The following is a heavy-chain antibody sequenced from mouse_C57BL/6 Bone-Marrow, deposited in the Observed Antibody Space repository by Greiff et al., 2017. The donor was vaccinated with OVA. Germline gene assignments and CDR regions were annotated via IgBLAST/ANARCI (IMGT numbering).Heavy chain of an antibody. V-gene: IGHV14-4*01. CDR3: TTRDGSAWFAY. Sequence: VQLQQSGAELVRPGASVKLSCTASGFNIKDDYMHWVKQRPEQGLEWIGWIDPENGDTEYASKFQGKATITADTSSNNAYLQLSRLTSEDTAVYYFTTRDGSAWFAYWGQGTLVTVSA. D-gene: IGHD1-1*01. CDR1: GFNIKDDY. CDR2: IDPENGDT. J-gene: IGHJ3*01.